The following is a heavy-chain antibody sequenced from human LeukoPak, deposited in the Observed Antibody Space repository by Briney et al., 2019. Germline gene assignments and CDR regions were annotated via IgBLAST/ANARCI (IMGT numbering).Heavy chain of an antibody. CDR1: GGSFSGYY. Sequence: SETLSLTCAVYGGSFSGYYWSWVRQPPGRGLEWIGEIIHSGSTNYNPSHKSRVTISVDTSKNQFSLKLSSVTAADTAVYYCARGFDYYGSGSPLAMDVWGKGTTVTVSS. CDR2: IIHSGST. CDR3: ARGFDYYGSGSPLAMDV. D-gene: IGHD3-10*01. J-gene: IGHJ6*04. V-gene: IGHV4-34*01.